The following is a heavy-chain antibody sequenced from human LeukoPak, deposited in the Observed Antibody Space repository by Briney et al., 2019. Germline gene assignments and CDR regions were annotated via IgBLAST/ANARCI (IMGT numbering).Heavy chain of an antibody. Sequence: PSETLSLTCTVSNSSISSYYWSWLRQPPGKGLQWIGYIFYTGSTNYNPSLKSRVTISIDTSKNQFSLTLSSVTAADTAVYYCARSRWYIDSWGQGTLVTVSS. V-gene: IGHV4-59*01. J-gene: IGHJ4*02. CDR1: NSSISSYY. CDR3: ARSRWYIDS. CDR2: IFYTGST. D-gene: IGHD4-23*01.